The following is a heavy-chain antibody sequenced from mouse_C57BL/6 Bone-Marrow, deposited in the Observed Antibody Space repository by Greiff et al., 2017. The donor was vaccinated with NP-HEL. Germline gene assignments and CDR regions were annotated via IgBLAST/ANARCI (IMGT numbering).Heavy chain of an antibody. V-gene: IGHV2-6*01. Sequence: QVQLQQSGPGLVAPSQSLSITCTVSGFSLTSYGVDWVRQSPGKGLEWLGVIWGVGSTNYNSALKSRLSISKDNSKSQVFLKMNSLQTDDTAMYYCAFYGSRERGYAMDYWGQGTSVTVSS. J-gene: IGHJ4*01. CDR1: GFSLTSYG. D-gene: IGHD1-1*01. CDR3: AFYGSRERGYAMDY. CDR2: IWGVGST.